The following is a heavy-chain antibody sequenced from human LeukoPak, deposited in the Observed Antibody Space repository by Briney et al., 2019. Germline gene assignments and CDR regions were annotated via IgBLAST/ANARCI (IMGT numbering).Heavy chain of an antibody. Sequence: PGRSVRVSCAASGFTFSSYGMHWVRQAPGKGLEWVAVISYDGSNKYYADSVKGRFTISRDSSKNTLYLQMNSLRDGGTVVYDCAKDPRGSYYDSGCYYDYWGQGTLVTVSS. V-gene: IGHV3-30*18. CDR2: ISYDGSNK. D-gene: IGHD3-10*01. CDR3: AKDPRGSYYDSGCYYDY. CDR1: GFTFSSYG. J-gene: IGHJ4*02.